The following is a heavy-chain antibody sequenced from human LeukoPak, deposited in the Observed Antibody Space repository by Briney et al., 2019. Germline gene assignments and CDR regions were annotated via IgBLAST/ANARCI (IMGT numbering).Heavy chain of an antibody. CDR3: ASRYLPPLLWLGDAEYFQH. D-gene: IGHD3-10*01. J-gene: IGHJ1*01. CDR1: GGSIGSSSIYY. Sequence: SETLSLTCTVSGGSIGSSSIYYWVWIRQPPGRGLEWIGSIFYSGTTYYNPSLKSRVTISVDTSKNQFSLKLSSVTAADTAVYYCASRYLPPLLWLGDAEYFQHWGQGTLVTVSS. V-gene: IGHV4-39*07. CDR2: IFYSGTT.